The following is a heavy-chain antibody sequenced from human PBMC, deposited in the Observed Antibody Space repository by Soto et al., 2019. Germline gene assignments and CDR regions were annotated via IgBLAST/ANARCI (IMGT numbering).Heavy chain of an antibody. CDR1: GYDFTTYG. CDR3: ARGRYGDY. J-gene: IGHJ4*02. V-gene: IGHV1-18*01. Sequence: QVHLVQSGAEVKKPGASVKVSCKGSGYDFTTYGITWVRQAPGQGLEWMAWISANNGNTDYAQKLQGRVTVTRDTSTSTAYMELRSLRSDDTIVYYCARGRYGDYWGQGALVTVSS. CDR2: ISANNGNT. D-gene: IGHD1-1*01.